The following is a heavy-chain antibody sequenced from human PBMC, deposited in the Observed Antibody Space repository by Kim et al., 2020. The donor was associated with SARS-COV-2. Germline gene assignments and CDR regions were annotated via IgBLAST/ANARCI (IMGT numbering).Heavy chain of an antibody. Sequence: SVKDRVTNSRDNAKNSLYLQMKSLRAEDTAVYYCARVRYSYGYYYGMDVWGQGTTVTVSS. CDR3: ARVRYSYGYYYGMDV. V-gene: IGHV3-11*04. J-gene: IGHJ6*02. D-gene: IGHD5-18*01.